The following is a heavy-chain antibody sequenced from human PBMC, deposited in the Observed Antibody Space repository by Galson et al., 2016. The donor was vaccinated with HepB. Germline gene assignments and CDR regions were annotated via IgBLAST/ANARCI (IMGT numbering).Heavy chain of an antibody. D-gene: IGHD1-26*01. Sequence: SLRLSCAASGFMFSTYWMMWVCQAPGKGPEWVAVIWHGGRNKYYADSVKGRFTISRDNSQNTLYLQMNSLRVEDTAMYHCSSGRALDIWGQGTLVTVSS. CDR2: IWHGGRNK. CDR1: GFMFSTYW. V-gene: IGHV3-33*08. J-gene: IGHJ3*02. CDR3: SSGRALDI.